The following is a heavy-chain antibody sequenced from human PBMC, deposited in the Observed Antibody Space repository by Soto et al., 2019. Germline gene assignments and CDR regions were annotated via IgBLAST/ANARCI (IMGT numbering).Heavy chain of an antibody. D-gene: IGHD6-6*01. Sequence: GGSLRLSCAASGFTFSSYAMSWVRQAPGKGLEWVSAISGSGGSTYYADSVKGRFTISRDNSKNTLYLQMNSLRAEDTAVYYCAKEGYSSSSAGSWFEYWGQGTLVTVSS. CDR2: ISGSGGST. V-gene: IGHV3-23*01. J-gene: IGHJ4*02. CDR3: AKEGYSSSSAGSWFEY. CDR1: GFTFSSYA.